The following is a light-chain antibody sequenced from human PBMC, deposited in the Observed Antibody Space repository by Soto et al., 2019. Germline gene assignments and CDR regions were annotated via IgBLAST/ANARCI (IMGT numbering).Light chain of an antibody. Sequence: QSVLPQSPSASGTPGQRVTISCSGSASTIGRNYVYWYQQLPGTAPKLLIYRNSQRPSGVPDRFSGSKSGTSASLAISGLRSEDEADYYCAAWDDNLSGLYVFGAGT. J-gene: IGLJ1*01. CDR2: RNS. CDR3: AAWDDNLSGLYV. V-gene: IGLV1-47*01. CDR1: ASTIGRNY.